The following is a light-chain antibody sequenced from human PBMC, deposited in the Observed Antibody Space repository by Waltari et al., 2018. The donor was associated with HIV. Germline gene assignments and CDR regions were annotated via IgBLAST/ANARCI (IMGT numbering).Light chain of an antibody. CDR2: STF. Sequence: EIVMTQSPATLSVFPGDTATLSCRASQTVGSNLAWYQQKPGQPPRLLIYSTFTRATGVPARFSGSGSGTEFTLLINTLQSEDFAVDFCHQYSDWPSTFGQGTKLEVK. V-gene: IGKV3-15*01. J-gene: IGKJ2*01. CDR3: HQYSDWPST. CDR1: QTVGSN.